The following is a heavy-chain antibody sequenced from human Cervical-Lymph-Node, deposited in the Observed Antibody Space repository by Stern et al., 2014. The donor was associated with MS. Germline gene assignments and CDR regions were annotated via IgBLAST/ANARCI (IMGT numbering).Heavy chain of an antibody. Sequence: QVQLVESGAEVKKPGSSVKVSCKASGGTFNTNVISWVRQAPGQGLEWMGGIIPIFGTALYAQKFQGRVTITANESTRAVSMELSSLRSEATAVYYCARAAYSTSSYNYWGQGTLVIVSS. V-gene: IGHV1-69*01. D-gene: IGHD6-6*01. J-gene: IGHJ4*02. CDR3: ARAAYSTSSYNY. CDR2: IIPIFGTA. CDR1: GGTFNTNV.